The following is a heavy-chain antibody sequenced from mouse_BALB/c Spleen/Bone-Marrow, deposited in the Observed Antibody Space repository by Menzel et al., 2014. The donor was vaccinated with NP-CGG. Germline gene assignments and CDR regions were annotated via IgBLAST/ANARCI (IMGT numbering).Heavy chain of an antibody. CDR3: ARLGYYGYFDY. Sequence: EVKLVESGGGLVQPGGSLNLSCAASGFDFSRYWMSWARQAPGKGQEWIGEINPGSSTINYTPSLKDKFIISRDNAKNTLYLQMSKVRSEDTALYYCARLGYYGYFDYWGQGTTLTVSS. CDR1: GFDFSRYW. J-gene: IGHJ2*01. D-gene: IGHD1-1*01. CDR2: INPGSSTI. V-gene: IGHV4-2*02.